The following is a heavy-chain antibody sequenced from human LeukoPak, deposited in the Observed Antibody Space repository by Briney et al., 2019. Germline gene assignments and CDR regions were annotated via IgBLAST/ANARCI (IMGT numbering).Heavy chain of an antibody. V-gene: IGHV3-53*01. Sequence: GGSLRLSCAASGFTVSSNYMSWIRQAPGKGLEWVSVIYSGGNTYYADSVKGRFTISRDNSENTVYLQMNSLRAEDTAVYYCVREGNGYGDHYFDYWGQGTLVTVSS. CDR1: GFTVSSNY. CDR2: IYSGGNT. D-gene: IGHD4-17*01. CDR3: VREGNGYGDHYFDY. J-gene: IGHJ4*02.